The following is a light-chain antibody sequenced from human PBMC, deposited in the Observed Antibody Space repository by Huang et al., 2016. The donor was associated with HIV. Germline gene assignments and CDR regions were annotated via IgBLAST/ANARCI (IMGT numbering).Light chain of an antibody. J-gene: IGKJ5*01. V-gene: IGKV1-39*01. CDR3: QQSYNTPIT. CDR1: QSIRNY. CDR2: AAS. Sequence: DIQMTQSPSPLSASVGDRVTISCRASQSIRNYLNWYQEKPGKAPKLLIYAASSWQSGVPSRFIGSGSGTDFTLTISSLQPEDFATYYCQQSYNTPITFGQGTRLEIK.